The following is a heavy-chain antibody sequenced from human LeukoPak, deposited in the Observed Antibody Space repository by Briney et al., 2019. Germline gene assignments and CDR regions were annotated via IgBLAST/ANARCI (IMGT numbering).Heavy chain of an antibody. Sequence: ASVKVSCKASGYTFTSYVISSVRQAAGQGLEWMGWMSAYNANRNYAPKLQCRVTMTTDTSTSTAYMKLRSLRSDDTAVYYCARDGGDGYNPYFDYWGQGTLVTVSS. V-gene: IGHV1-18*01. J-gene: IGHJ4*02. CDR3: ARDGGDGYNPYFDY. CDR1: GYTFTSYV. D-gene: IGHD5-24*01. CDR2: MSAYNANR.